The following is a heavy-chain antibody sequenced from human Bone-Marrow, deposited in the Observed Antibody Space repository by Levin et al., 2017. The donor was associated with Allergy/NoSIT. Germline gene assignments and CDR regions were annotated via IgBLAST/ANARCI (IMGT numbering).Heavy chain of an antibody. CDR2: LISDGSTT. J-gene: IGHJ5*02. CDR3: AKLGDVPS. V-gene: IGHV3-74*01. Sequence: LSLTCAASGFTFSSYWMHWVRQAPGKGLMWVSGLISDGSTTRYADSVKGRFTISRDNAKNTVYLQMNSLRAEDTAVYYCAKLGDVPSWGQGTLVTVSS. CDR1: GFTFSSYW. D-gene: IGHD2-21*01.